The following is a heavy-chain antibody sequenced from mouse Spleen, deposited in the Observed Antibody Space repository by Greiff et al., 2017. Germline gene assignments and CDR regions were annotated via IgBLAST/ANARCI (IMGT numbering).Heavy chain of an antibody. CDR2: ISDGGSYT. D-gene: IGHD4-1*01. CDR1: GFTFSSYA. J-gene: IGHJ3*01. Sequence: EVMLVESGGGLVKPGGSLKLSCAASGFTFSSYAMSWVRQTPEKRLEWVATISDGGSYTYYPDNVKGRFTISRDNAKNNLYLQMSHLKSEDTAMYYCARGGTGTGFAYWGQGTLVTVSA. V-gene: IGHV5-4*03. CDR3: ARGGTGTGFAY.